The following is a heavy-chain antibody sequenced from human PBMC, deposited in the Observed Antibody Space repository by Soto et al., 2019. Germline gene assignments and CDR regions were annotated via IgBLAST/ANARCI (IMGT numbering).Heavy chain of an antibody. Sequence: ASVKVSCKASGYTFTSYAMHWVRQAPGQRLEWMGWINAGNGNTKYSQKFQGRVTITRDTSASTAYMELSSLRSEDTAVYYCARAASITIFGVVINSNFDYWGQGTLVTVSS. D-gene: IGHD3-3*01. J-gene: IGHJ4*02. CDR3: ARAASITIFGVVINSNFDY. CDR2: INAGNGNT. V-gene: IGHV1-3*01. CDR1: GYTFTSYA.